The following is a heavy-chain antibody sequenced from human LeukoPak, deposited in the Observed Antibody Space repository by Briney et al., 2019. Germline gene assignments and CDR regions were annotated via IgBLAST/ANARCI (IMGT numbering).Heavy chain of an antibody. CDR3: ARVDTVMAYYFDL. Sequence: GGSLRLSCAASGFTVSTNCMTGVRQAPGKGLEWVSTIYSGGTTYYADSVMGRFTISRHNSRNTLYLQINSLRAEDTAVYYCARVDTVMAYYFDLWGQGTLVTVSS. J-gene: IGHJ4*02. CDR1: GFTVSTNC. V-gene: IGHV3-53*04. CDR2: IYSGGTT. D-gene: IGHD5-18*01.